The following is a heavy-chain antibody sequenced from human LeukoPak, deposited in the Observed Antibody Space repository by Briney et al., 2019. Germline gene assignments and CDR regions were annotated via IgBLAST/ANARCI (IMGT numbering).Heavy chain of an antibody. CDR2: ISWDGGST. D-gene: IGHD6-19*01. J-gene: IGHJ4*02. CDR1: GFTFDDYA. Sequence: GGSLRLSCAASGFTFDDYAMHWVRQAPGKGLEWVSLISWDGGSTYYADSVKGRFTISRDNAKNSLYLQMNSLRAEDTAVYYCTTDRGIAVRPPFDYWGQGTLVTVSS. CDR3: TTDRGIAVRPPFDY. V-gene: IGHV3-43D*03.